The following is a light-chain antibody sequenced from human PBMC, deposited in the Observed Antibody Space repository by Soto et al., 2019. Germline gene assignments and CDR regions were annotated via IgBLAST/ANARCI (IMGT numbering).Light chain of an antibody. CDR3: QSYDSSLSGAV. CDR1: TSTIGAGYD. CDR2: GNS. V-gene: IGLV1-40*01. Sequence: QSVLTQPPSMSGAPGQTVTISCTVNTSTIGAGYDFHWYQHLPGRAPTLLIYGNSNRPSGVPDRFSGSKSGTSASLAITGLQADDEADYYCQSYDSSLSGAVFGGGTQLTVL. J-gene: IGLJ7*01.